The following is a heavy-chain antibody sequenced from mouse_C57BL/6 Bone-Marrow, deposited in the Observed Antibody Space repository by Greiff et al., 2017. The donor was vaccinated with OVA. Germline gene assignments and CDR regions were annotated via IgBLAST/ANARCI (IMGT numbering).Heavy chain of an antibody. V-gene: IGHV14-4*01. CDR3: TLTYYSNYFDY. D-gene: IGHD2-5*01. CDR2: IDPENGDT. Sequence: EVQLKQSGAELVRPGASVKLSCTASGFNIKDDYMHWVKQRPEQGLEWIGWIDPENGDTEYASKFQGKATITADTSSNTAYLQLSSLTSEDTAVYYCTLTYYSNYFDYWGQGTTRTVSS. CDR1: GFNIKDDY. J-gene: IGHJ2*01.